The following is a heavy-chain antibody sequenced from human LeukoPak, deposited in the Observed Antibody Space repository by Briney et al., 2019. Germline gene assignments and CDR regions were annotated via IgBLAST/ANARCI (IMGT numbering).Heavy chain of an antibody. D-gene: IGHD1-26*01. V-gene: IGHV3-30-3*01. J-gene: IGHJ4*02. Sequence: GGSLRLSCAASGFTFSSYAMHWVRQAPGKGLEWVAVISYDGSNKYYADSVKGRFTISRDNSKNTLYLQMNSLRAEDTAVYYCARANSGSYSIDSWGQGTLVTVSS. CDR3: ARANSGSYSIDS. CDR1: GFTFSSYA. CDR2: ISYDGSNK.